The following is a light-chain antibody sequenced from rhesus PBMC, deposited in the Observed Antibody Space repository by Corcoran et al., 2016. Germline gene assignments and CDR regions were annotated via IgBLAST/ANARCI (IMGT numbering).Light chain of an antibody. Sequence: DIQMLQSPSSLSASVGDKVTITCRASQDITTALAWYQQKPGKALKLLVYAASTLETGVPSRFSGTGSGTDFSLTISNLQPDDFATYYCQQGFSTPLTFGGGTKVDLK. V-gene: IGKV1-33*02. CDR1: QDITTA. CDR3: QQGFSTPLT. J-gene: IGKJ4*01. CDR2: AAS.